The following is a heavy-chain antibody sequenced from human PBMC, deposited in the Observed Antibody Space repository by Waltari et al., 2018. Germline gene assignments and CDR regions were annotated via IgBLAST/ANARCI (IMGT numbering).Heavy chain of an antibody. Sequence: QVQLVQSGAEVKKPGASVKVSCKASGYTFTGYYMHWVRQAAGQGLEWMGWINPNSGGTNYAQKFQGRVTMTRDTSISTAYMELSRLRSDDTAVYYCARDLVVPAAIPPPEANYWGQGTLVTVSS. CDR2: INPNSGGT. CDR3: ARDLVVPAAIPPPEANY. CDR1: GYTFTGYY. J-gene: IGHJ4*02. D-gene: IGHD2-2*01. V-gene: IGHV1-2*02.